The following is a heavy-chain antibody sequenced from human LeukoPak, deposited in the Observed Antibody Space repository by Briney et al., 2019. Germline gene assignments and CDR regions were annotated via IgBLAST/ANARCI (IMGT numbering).Heavy chain of an antibody. CDR3: ARDYDFWSGRPGSYYYYGMDV. D-gene: IGHD3-3*01. J-gene: IGHJ6*02. Sequence: GGSLRLSCAASGLTFSNYAMHWVRQAPGKGLEWVAVISYDGSNKYYADSVKGRFTISRDNSKNTLYLQMNSLRAEDTAVYYCARDYDFWSGRPGSYYYYGMDVWGQGTTVTVSS. CDR2: ISYDGSNK. CDR1: GLTFSNYA. V-gene: IGHV3-30*04.